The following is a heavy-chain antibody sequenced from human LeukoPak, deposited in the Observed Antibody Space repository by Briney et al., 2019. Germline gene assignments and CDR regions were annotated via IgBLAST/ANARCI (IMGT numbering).Heavy chain of an antibody. Sequence: SETLSLTCAVYGGSFSGYYWSWIRQPPGKGLEWIGEINHSGSTNYNPSLKSRVTISVDTSKNQFSLKLSSVTAADTAVYYCARTLGDLVVVPAARAKRGGWFDPWGQGTLVTVSS. CDR3: ARTLGDLVVVPAARAKRGGWFDP. V-gene: IGHV4-34*01. J-gene: IGHJ5*02. CDR1: GGSFSGYY. D-gene: IGHD2-2*01. CDR2: INHSGST.